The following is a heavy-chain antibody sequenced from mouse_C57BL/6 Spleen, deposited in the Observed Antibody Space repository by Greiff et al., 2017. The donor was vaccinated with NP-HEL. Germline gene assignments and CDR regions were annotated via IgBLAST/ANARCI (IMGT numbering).Heavy chain of an antibody. D-gene: IGHD2-1*01. Sequence: EVQLVESGPGLVKPSQSLSLTCSVTGYSITSGYYWNWIRQFPGNKLEWMGYISYDGSNNYNPSLKNRISITRDTSKNQFFLKLNSVTTEDTATYYCARVRGNNWYFDVWGTGTTVTVSS. CDR1: GYSITSGYY. V-gene: IGHV3-6*01. CDR3: ARVRGNNWYFDV. CDR2: ISYDGSN. J-gene: IGHJ1*03.